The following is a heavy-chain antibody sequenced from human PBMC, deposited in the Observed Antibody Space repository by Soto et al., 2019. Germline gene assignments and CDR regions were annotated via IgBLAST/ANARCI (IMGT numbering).Heavy chain of an antibody. D-gene: IGHD3-10*01. V-gene: IGHV3-74*01. CDR1: GFTFSSDW. J-gene: IGHJ6*02. CDR3: ARDGPRVTMVRGVIVPHGMDV. Sequence: GGSLRLSCAASGFTFSSDWMHWVRQAPGKGLVWVSRINTDGSDTSYADSVKGRFTISRDNAKNTVYLQMNSLRAEDTAVYYCARDGPRVTMVRGVIVPHGMDVWGQGTTVTVSS. CDR2: INTDGSDT.